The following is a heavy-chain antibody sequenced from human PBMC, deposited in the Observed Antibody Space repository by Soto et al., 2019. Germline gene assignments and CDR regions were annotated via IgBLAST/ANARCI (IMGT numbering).Heavy chain of an antibody. CDR2: MNPNSGNT. CDR1: GYAFTSYD. D-gene: IGHD6-13*01. CDR3: ARGPGSWYYYYMDV. J-gene: IGHJ6*03. V-gene: IGHV1-8*01. Sequence: QVPLVQSGAEVKKPGASVKVSCKASGYAFTSYDINWVRQATGQGLEWMGWMNPNSGNTGYAQKFQGRVTMTRNTSISTAYMELSSLRSEDTAVYYCARGPGSWYYYYMDVWGKGTTVTVSS.